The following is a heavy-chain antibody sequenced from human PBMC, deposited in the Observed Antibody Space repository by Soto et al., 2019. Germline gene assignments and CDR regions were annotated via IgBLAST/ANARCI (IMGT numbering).Heavy chain of an antibody. CDR2: IKSKTDGGTT. J-gene: IGHJ4*02. Sequence: PGGSLRLSCAASGFTFSNAWMNWVRQAPGKGLEWVGRIKSKTDGGTTDYAAPVKGRFTISRYDSKNTLYLQMNSLKTEDTAVYYCTTDRGYSYGTDYWGQGTLVTVSS. CDR1: GFTFSNAW. V-gene: IGHV3-15*07. D-gene: IGHD5-18*01. CDR3: TTDRGYSYGTDY.